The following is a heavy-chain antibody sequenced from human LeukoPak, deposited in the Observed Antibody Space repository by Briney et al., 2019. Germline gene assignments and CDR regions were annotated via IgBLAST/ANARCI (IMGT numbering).Heavy chain of an antibody. Sequence: TGGSLRLSCAASGFTFSSYWMSWVRQAPGKGLEWVANIKEDGSEKYYVDSVKGRFTISRDNAKNSLYLQMNSLRAEDTAVYYCARDWGYCSSTSCYDWFDPWGQGTLVTVSS. J-gene: IGHJ5*02. D-gene: IGHD2-2*01. CDR2: IKEDGSEK. CDR3: ARDWGYCSSTSCYDWFDP. CDR1: GFTFSSYW. V-gene: IGHV3-7*01.